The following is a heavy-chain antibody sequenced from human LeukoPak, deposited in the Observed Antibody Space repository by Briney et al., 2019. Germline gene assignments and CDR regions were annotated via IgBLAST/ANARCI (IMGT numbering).Heavy chain of an antibody. CDR3: AKGEVVVVVSDQDL. V-gene: IGHV3-23*01. CDR1: GFTFRSYA. J-gene: IGHJ4*02. D-gene: IGHD2-15*01. Sequence: GGSLRLSCAASGFTFRSYAMSWVRQDPGEGLEWVSTISGSGTSTYYADSLKGRCTVSRDNSKNTLYLQMNSLRAEDTAVYYCAKGEVVVVVSDQDLWGQGTLVTVSS. CDR2: ISGSGTST.